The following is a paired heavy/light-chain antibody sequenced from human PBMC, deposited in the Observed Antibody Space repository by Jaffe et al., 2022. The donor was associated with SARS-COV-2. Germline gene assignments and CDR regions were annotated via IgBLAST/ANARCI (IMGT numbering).Light chain of an antibody. Sequence: DIQLTQSPSFLSASVGDRVTITCRASQGISNYLAWYQQKPGKAPKLLIYAASTLQSGVPSRFSGSGSGTEFTLTISSLQPEDFATYFCQQLNTYRFTFGPGTKVDIK. CDR1: QGISNY. CDR3: QQLNTYRFT. J-gene: IGKJ3*01. V-gene: IGKV1-9*01. CDR2: AAS.
Heavy chain of an antibody. J-gene: IGHJ4*02. V-gene: IGHV3-21*06. Sequence: EVQLVESGGGLVKPGGSLRLSCAASGFTFSSYNLNWVRRAPGKGLEWLSCISSSSTYIYYADSVKGRFTVSRDNAKNSLYLHMSRLRAEDTAVYYCARDMGIRYGSGKGFDYWGQGTLVTVSS. CDR1: GFTFSSYN. CDR3: ARDMGIRYGSGKGFDY. D-gene: IGHD3-10*01. CDR2: ISSSSTYI.